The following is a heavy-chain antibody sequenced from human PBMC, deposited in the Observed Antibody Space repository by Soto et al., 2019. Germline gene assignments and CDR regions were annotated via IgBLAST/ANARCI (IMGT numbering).Heavy chain of an antibody. V-gene: IGHV3-23*01. CDR3: ARSAYYYDSTEYPHSYYLDF. CDR1: GFTFSSYA. CDR2: ISGSGVRT. D-gene: IGHD3-22*01. J-gene: IGHJ4*02. Sequence: LRLSCAASGFTFSSYAMSWVRQAPGKGLEWVSFISGSGVRTFYADSVKGRFTISRDNSKNTLSPQMNSLRAEDMAIYDCARSAYYYDSTEYPHSYYLDFWGQGTQVTVS.